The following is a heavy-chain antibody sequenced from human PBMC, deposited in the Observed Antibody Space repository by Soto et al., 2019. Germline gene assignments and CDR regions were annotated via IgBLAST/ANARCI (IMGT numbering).Heavy chain of an antibody. D-gene: IGHD3-9*01. CDR1: GFSLSSTGVG. CDR2: IYWDDEK. CDR3: AHSDFEWLEAFHY. J-gene: IGHJ4*02. Sequence: QITLQESGPLLVKPSQTLTLTCTFSGFSLSSTGVGVGWFRQPPGKALEWLAIIYWDDEKRYSPSLRSRLTITKDTSNDQVVLTVTNMDPLDTARSYCAHSDFEWLEAFHYWGQGALVTVSS. V-gene: IGHV2-5*02.